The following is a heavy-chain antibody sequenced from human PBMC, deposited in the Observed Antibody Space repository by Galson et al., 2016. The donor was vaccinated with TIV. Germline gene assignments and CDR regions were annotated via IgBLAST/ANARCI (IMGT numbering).Heavy chain of an antibody. J-gene: IGHJ4*02. CDR2: IDWDDGI. Sequence: PALVKPTQTLTLTCTFSGFSLSTNEMCVGWIRRPPGKALEWLARIDWDDGIYYNTSLKTRLTISKDTSKNQVVFKMTNVDPTDTGTYYCARMVYGDYPPRFYYDSWGQGALVTVSS. D-gene: IGHD2-21*02. V-gene: IGHV2-70*11. CDR3: ARMVYGDYPPRFYYDS. CDR1: GFSLSTNEMC.